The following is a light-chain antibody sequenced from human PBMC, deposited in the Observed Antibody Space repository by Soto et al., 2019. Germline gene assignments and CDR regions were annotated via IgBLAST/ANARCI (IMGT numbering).Light chain of an antibody. CDR1: EGIASW. J-gene: IGKJ4*01. V-gene: IGKV1D-12*01. Sequence: DIQMTQSPSSVSASVGDRVTITCRASEGIASWLAWYQHKSGEAPKLLIFAASVLQTGVPPRFSGSGSGTVFTLTISSLQPEDSATYFCLQTSTFPSFGGGTKVEIK. CDR3: LQTSTFPS. CDR2: AAS.